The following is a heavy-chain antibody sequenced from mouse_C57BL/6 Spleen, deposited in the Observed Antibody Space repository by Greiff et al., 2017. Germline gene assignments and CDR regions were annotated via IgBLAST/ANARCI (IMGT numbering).Heavy chain of an antibody. Sequence: EVQLQQSGPELVKPGASVKISCKASGYSITDYNMNWVKQSNGKSLEWIGVINPNYGTTSYNQKFKGKATLTVDPSSNTAYMQLNSLPSEDSAVYYGARSGYYSSSYYYDYWGQGTTLTVSS. CDR2: INPNYGTT. CDR1: GYSITDYN. CDR3: ARSGYYSSSYYYDY. V-gene: IGHV1-39*01. J-gene: IGHJ2*01. D-gene: IGHD1-1*01.